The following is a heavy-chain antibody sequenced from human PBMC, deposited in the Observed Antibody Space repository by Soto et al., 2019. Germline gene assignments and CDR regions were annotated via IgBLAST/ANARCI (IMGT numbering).Heavy chain of an antibody. Sequence: GASVKVSCKGSCYTFTSYGISLLRRDPGQWLEWMGWINANSGGTNYAQKFQGWVTMTTDTSISTAYMELSRLRSDDTAVYYCARSPERAAAFEYWGQGTLVTVSS. D-gene: IGHD2-15*01. V-gene: IGHV1-2*04. CDR1: CYTFTSYG. CDR2: INANSGGT. CDR3: ARSPERAAAFEY. J-gene: IGHJ4*02.